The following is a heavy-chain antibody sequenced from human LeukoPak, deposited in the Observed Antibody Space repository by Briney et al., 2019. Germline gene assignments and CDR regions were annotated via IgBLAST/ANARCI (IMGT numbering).Heavy chain of an antibody. D-gene: IGHD6-19*01. J-gene: IGHJ6*03. Sequence: ASVKVSCKASGYTFTGYYIHWVRQAPGQGLEWMGWINPNTGGTNYAQIFQGRVTMTRDTSISTAYMELSRLRSDDTAVYYCAREVAVARYGGYYYYMDVWGKGTTVTISS. CDR3: AREVAVARYGGYYYYMDV. CDR2: INPNTGGT. V-gene: IGHV1-2*02. CDR1: GYTFTGYY.